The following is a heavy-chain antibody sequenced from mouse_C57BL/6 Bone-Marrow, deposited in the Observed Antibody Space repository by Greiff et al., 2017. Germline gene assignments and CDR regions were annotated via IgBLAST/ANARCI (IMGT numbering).Heavy chain of an antibody. CDR3: ARYYYSKGVFAY. J-gene: IGHJ3*01. CDR1: GFTFSSYA. D-gene: IGHD2-5*01. V-gene: IGHV5-4*03. Sequence: EVMLVESGGGLVKPGGSLKLSCAASGFTFSSYAMSWVRQTPEKRLEWVATISDGGSYTYYPDNVKGRFTISRDNAKNNLYLQMSHLKSEDTAMYYCARYYYSKGVFAYWGKGTLVTVSA. CDR2: ISDGGSYT.